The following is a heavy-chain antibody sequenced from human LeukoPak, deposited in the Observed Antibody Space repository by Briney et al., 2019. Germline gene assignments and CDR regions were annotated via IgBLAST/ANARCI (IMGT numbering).Heavy chain of an antibody. D-gene: IGHD1-26*01. V-gene: IGHV4-38-2*02. CDR3: ARVLVGATTAFDY. CDR1: DYSISSGFY. Sequence: SETLFLTCTISDYSISSGFYWGWIRQPPGKGLEWIGSIFHSGDTYYNPSLKSRVTISVDTSKNQFSLKLNSVTAADTALYYCARVLVGATTAFDYWGQGTLVTVSS. J-gene: IGHJ4*02. CDR2: IFHSGDT.